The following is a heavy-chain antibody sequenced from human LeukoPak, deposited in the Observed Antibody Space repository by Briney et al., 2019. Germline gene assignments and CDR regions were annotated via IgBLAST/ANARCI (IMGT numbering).Heavy chain of an antibody. CDR2: ISSSSSTI. D-gene: IGHD3-3*01. J-gene: IGHJ6*02. CDR1: GFTFSSYS. Sequence: GGSLRLSCAASGFTFSSYSMNWVRQAPGEGLEWVSYISSSSSTIYYADSVKGRFTISRDNAKNSLYLQMNSLRDEDTAVYYCARMMLGTDYDFWSGYYPNNYYYYGMDVWGQGTTVTVSS. V-gene: IGHV3-48*02. CDR3: ARMMLGTDYDFWSGYYPNNYYYYGMDV.